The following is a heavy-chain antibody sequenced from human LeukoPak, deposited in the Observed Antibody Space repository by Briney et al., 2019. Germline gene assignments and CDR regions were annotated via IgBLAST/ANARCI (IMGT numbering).Heavy chain of an antibody. J-gene: IGHJ4*02. D-gene: IGHD1-26*01. CDR2: ISGNGDTT. V-gene: IGHV3-23*01. Sequence: GGSLRLSCAAPGFIFSFYAMSWVRQGPGKGLEWVSAISGNGDTTYYADSVKGQFTISRDNPKNALYLHMNSLSAEDTAVYYCAKSHDGRVVGATNFDSWGQGTLVTVSS. CDR3: AKSHDGRVVGATNFDS. CDR1: GFIFSFYA.